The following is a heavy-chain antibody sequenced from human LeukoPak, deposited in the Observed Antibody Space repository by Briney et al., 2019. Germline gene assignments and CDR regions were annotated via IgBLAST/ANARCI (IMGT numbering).Heavy chain of an antibody. CDR1: GFTFSTHA. CDR2: ISGSGGST. D-gene: IGHD3-9*01. J-gene: IGHJ4*02. CDR3: AKDSPRYFDWLFWDYFDY. Sequence: PGGSLRLSCVASGFTFSTHAMSWVRQAPGKGLEWVSAISGSGGSTYYADSVKGRFTISRDNSKNTLYLQMNSLRAEDTAVYYCAKDSPRYFDWLFWDYFDYWGQGTLVTVSS. V-gene: IGHV3-23*01.